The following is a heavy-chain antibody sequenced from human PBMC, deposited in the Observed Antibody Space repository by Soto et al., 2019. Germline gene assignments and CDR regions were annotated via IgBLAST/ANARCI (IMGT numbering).Heavy chain of an antibody. CDR1: GASMDSYH. J-gene: IGHJ3*02. V-gene: IGHV4-59*01. CDR3: ARERREKHWTLSDAFDI. Sequence: SETLSLTCDVSGASMDSYHWTWLRRPPGKGLEWIGWVYNTGRTNYRSSLENRATISMDTSKNQFSLTLTSVTTADTAIYYCARERREKHWTLSDAFDIWGQGTMVTVSS. D-gene: IGHD1-1*01. CDR2: VYNTGRT.